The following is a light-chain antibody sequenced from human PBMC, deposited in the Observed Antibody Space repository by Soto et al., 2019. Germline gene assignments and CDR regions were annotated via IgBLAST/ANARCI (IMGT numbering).Light chain of an antibody. J-gene: IGLJ2*01. V-gene: IGLV8-61*01. CDR2: SGD. CDR3: VLYMKGDIRV. Sequence: VLTQAASLSVSPGGTVTLTCGLTSGSVSSRYYPSWYRQDPGQTPRTLIYSGDIRSSGVPDRFSGSILGSKAALTITGAQADDESVYYCVLYMKGDIRVFGGGTQLTVL. CDR1: SGSVSSRYY.